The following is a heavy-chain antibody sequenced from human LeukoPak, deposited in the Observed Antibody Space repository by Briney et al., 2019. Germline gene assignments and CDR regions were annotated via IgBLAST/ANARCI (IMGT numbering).Heavy chain of an antibody. CDR2: INPSGGST. D-gene: IGHD6-13*01. J-gene: IGHJ5*02. CDR1: GYTFTSYY. CDR3: ARDRAAAAQFDP. Sequence: ASVTVSCTASGYTFTSYYMHWVRQAPGQGLEWMGIINPSGGSTSYAQKFQGRVTMTRDTSTSTVYMELSSLRSEDTAVYYCARDRAAAAQFDPWGQGTLVTVSS. V-gene: IGHV1-46*01.